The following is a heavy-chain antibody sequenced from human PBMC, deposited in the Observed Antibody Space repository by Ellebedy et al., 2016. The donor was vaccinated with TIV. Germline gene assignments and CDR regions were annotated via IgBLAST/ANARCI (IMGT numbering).Heavy chain of an antibody. CDR2: ITSDSSTI. J-gene: IGHJ4*02. D-gene: IGHD5-18*01. Sequence: GGSLRLXXAASGFTFSLYPIIWVRQAPGKGLEWVSYITSDSSTIYYSDSVKGRFTISRDNAENSVYLQMNSLRDEDTAVYYCARVHNGNTGGDYWGQGTLVTVSS. V-gene: IGHV3-48*02. CDR1: GFTFSLYP. CDR3: ARVHNGNTGGDY.